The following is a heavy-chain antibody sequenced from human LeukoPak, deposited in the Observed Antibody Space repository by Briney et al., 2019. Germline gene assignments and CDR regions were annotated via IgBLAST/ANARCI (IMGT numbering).Heavy chain of an antibody. V-gene: IGHV4-34*01. CDR1: GRSFKGYY. J-gene: IGHJ4*02. D-gene: IGHD4-23*01. CDR3: ARSPYGGPTFFDY. Sequence: SGPLDLPCAVFGRSFKGYYWSGIRRPPGKGRGGIGEINHSGSTNYNPALNSRVTISVDTSNNQFSLKLSSMTAADTAVYYCARSPYGGPTFFDYWGQGTLVTVSS. CDR2: INHSGST.